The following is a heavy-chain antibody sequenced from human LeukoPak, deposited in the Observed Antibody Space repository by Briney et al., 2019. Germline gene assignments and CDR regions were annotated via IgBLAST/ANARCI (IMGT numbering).Heavy chain of an antibody. CDR2: INWNGGST. CDR1: GFTFDDYD. Sequence: AGGSLRLSCAASGFTFDDYDMSWVRQAPGKGLEWVSGINWNGGSTGYADSVKGRFTISRDNAKNSLYLQMNSLRAEDTALYYCARRDYYGSGSSNDWGQGTLVTVSS. D-gene: IGHD3-10*01. J-gene: IGHJ4*02. V-gene: IGHV3-20*04. CDR3: ARRDYYGSGSSND.